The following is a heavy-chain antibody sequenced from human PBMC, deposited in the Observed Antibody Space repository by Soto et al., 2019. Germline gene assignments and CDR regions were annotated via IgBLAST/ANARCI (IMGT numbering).Heavy chain of an antibody. CDR1: GFTFSSYA. V-gene: IGHV3-23*01. CDR3: AKSSPLGYFDWLLYYFDY. J-gene: IGHJ4*02. D-gene: IGHD3-9*01. Sequence: GGSLRLSCAASGFTFSSYAMSWVRQAPGKGLEWVSAISGSGGSTYYADSVKGRFTISRDNSKNTLYLQMNSLRAEDTAVYCCAKSSPLGYFDWLLYYFDYWGQGTLVTVSS. CDR2: ISGSGGST.